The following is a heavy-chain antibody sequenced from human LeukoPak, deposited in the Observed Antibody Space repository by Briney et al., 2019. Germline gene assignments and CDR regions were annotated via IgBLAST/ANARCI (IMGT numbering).Heavy chain of an antibody. CDR2: INHSGST. CDR3: ARAVEAVAGSTLDY. V-gene: IGHV4-34*01. D-gene: IGHD6-19*01. J-gene: IGHJ4*02. Sequence: SETLSLTCAVYGGSFSGYYWSWIRQPPGKGLEWIGEINHSGSTNYNPSLKSRVTISVDTSKNQFPLKLSSVTAADTAVYYCARAVEAVAGSTLDYWGQGTLVTVSS. CDR1: GGSFSGYY.